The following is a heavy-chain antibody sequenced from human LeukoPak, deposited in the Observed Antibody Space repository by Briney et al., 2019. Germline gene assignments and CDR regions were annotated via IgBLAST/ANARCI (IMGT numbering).Heavy chain of an antibody. CDR2: IYYSGST. J-gene: IGHJ4*02. Sequence: PSDTLSLTCTVSGGSFNSDAYFWGWLRQTPGEGLEYIGSIYYSGSTNYNPTLQSRVTISLDTSKNQFSLKLSSVTAADTAVYYCARFPVSSYYYDSSGSVDYWGQGTLVTVSS. CDR3: ARFPVSSYYYDSSGSVDY. CDR1: GGSFNSDAYF. V-gene: IGHV4-39*07. D-gene: IGHD3-22*01.